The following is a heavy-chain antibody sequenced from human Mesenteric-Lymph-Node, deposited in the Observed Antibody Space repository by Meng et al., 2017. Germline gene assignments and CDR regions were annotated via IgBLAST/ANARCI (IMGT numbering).Heavy chain of an antibody. D-gene: IGHD3-9*01. CDR2: INPSGGST. J-gene: IGHJ3*02. V-gene: IGHV1-46*01. CDR3: ARDFTLGDATWSALRYFDWTLSDAFDI. CDR1: GYTFTSYY. Sequence: ASVKVSCKASGYTFTSYYMHWVRQAPGQGLEWMGIINPSGGSTSYAQKFQGRVTMTRDTSTSTVYMELSSLRSEDTAVYYCARDFTLGDATWSALRYFDWTLSDAFDIWGQGTMVTVSS.